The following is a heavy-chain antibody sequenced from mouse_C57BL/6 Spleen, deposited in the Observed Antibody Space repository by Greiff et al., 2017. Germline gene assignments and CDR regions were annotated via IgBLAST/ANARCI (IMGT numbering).Heavy chain of an antibody. CDR3: ARGGTRLSMDY. J-gene: IGHJ4*01. Sequence: EVKLMESGPGLVKPSQSLSLTCSVTGYSITSGYYWNWIRQFPGNKLEWMGYISYDGSNNYNPSLKNRISITRYTSKNQFFLKLNSVTTEDTATYYCARGGTRLSMDYWGQGTSVTVSS. V-gene: IGHV3-6*01. CDR2: ISYDGSN. D-gene: IGHD1-1*02. CDR1: GYSITSGYY.